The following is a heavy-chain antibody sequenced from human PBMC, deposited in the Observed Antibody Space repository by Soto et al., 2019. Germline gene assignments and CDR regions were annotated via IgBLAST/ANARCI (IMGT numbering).Heavy chain of an antibody. Sequence: GSGPTLVNPTQTLTLTCPFSGFSLSASRMSISWIRQPPGKALEWLARIDWDDAKYFNTSLKTRLTVSKDTSKNQVVLTMTNMEPVDTATYYCAHTTYGSGSYYIFDYWGQGTLVTVSS. CDR3: AHTTYGSGSYYIFDY. V-gene: IGHV2-70*12. D-gene: IGHD3-10*01. J-gene: IGHJ4*02. CDR2: IDWDDAK. CDR1: GFSLSASRMS.